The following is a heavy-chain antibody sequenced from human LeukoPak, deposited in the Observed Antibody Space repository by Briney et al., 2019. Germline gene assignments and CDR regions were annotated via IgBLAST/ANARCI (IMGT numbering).Heavy chain of an antibody. Sequence: GASVKVSCKASGYTFTYYYMHWVRQAPGQGLEWMGIINPSGGSTSYAQKFQGRVTMTRDTSTSTVYMELSSLRSDDTAVYYCARDRLGGDLTGESLYWGQGTLVTVSS. CDR2: INPSGGST. CDR1: GYTFTYYY. V-gene: IGHV1-46*01. J-gene: IGHJ4*02. CDR3: ARDRLGGDLTGESLY. D-gene: IGHD4-17*01.